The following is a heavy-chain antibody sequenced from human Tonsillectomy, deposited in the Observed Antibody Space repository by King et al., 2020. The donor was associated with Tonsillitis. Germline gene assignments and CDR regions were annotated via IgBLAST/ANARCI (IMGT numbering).Heavy chain of an antibody. Sequence: VQLVESGGGVVQPGGSLRLSCAASGFTFNNFGMHWVRQAPGKGPEWVAFIRSDGSKTFYADSVKGRFAISRDNSKNTLFLQMNSLRADDTALYYCAKGGDGFGYWGQGTLVTVSS. CDR3: AKGGDGFGY. V-gene: IGHV3-30*02. D-gene: IGHD5-24*01. CDR2: IRSDGSKT. CDR1: GFTFNNFG. J-gene: IGHJ4*02.